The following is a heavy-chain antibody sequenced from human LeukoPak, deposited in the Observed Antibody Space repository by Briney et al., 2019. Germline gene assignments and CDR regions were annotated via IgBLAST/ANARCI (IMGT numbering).Heavy chain of an antibody. CDR2: IYYSGST. CDR1: CGSISSSSYY. D-gene: IGHD3-22*01. Sequence: SETLSLTCTVSCGSISSSSYYWGWIRQPPGKGLEWIGSIYYSGSTYYNPSLKSRVTISVDTSKNQFSLKLSSVTNADTAVYYCARRTYYYDSSGYFPDYWGQGTLVTVSS. V-gene: IGHV4-39*01. J-gene: IGHJ4*02. CDR3: ARRTYYYDSSGYFPDY.